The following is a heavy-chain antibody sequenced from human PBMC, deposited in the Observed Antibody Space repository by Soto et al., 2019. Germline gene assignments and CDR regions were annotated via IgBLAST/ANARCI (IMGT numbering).Heavy chain of an antibody. CDR2: IKSKTSVETR. V-gene: IGHV3-15*01. Sequence: GGSLRLSCAASGFTFIYAWMTCVRQAPGRGLEWVGRIKSKTSVETRDYAAPVKGRFSISRDDSTNMVYLQMNSLKTEDTAVYYCVIDISESGVGELEYWGQGTMVTVSS. CDR3: VIDISESGVGELEY. CDR1: GFTFIYAW. D-gene: IGHD1-1*01. J-gene: IGHJ4*02.